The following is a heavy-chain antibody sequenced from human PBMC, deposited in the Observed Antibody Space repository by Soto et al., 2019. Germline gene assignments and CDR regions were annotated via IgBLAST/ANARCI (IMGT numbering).Heavy chain of an antibody. CDR2: IYYSGST. Sequence: PSETLSLTCTVSGGSISSYYWSWIRQPPGKGLEWIGYIYYSGSTNYNPSLKSRVTISVDTSKNQFSLKLSSVTAADTAVYYCAREREYYGSGSYSYYYYYMDVWGKGTTVTVS. J-gene: IGHJ6*03. CDR1: GGSISSYY. V-gene: IGHV4-59*01. CDR3: AREREYYGSGSYSYYYYYMDV. D-gene: IGHD3-10*01.